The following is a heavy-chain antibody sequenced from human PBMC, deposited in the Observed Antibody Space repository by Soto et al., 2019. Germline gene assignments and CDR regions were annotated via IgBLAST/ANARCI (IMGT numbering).Heavy chain of an antibody. Sequence: QVQLQESGPGLVKPSQTLSLTCTVSGGSISSGIYYWSWIRQPPGKGLEWIGHTYYSGSTYYNPYLTSRRSISVDTSKNQFSLKLSFVTAADTAVYYCARDVTNYGSGWFDPWGQGTLVTVPS. CDR3: ARDVTNYGSGWFDP. D-gene: IGHD3-10*01. CDR1: GGSISSGIYY. V-gene: IGHV4-30-4*01. CDR2: TYYSGST. J-gene: IGHJ5*02.